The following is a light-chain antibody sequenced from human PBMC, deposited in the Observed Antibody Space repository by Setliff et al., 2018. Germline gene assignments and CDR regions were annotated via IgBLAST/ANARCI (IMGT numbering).Light chain of an antibody. CDR1: SSDVGLYNL. Sequence: QSVLTQPASVSGSPGQSITISCTGTSSDVGLYNLVSWYQQHPGKAPKLIIFDVTKRPSGVSDRFSGSKSDNTASLTISGLQAEDEADYHCSSYTIKSTTSFGGGTKVTVL. CDR2: DVT. J-gene: IGLJ2*01. CDR3: SSYTIKSTTS. V-gene: IGLV2-23*02.